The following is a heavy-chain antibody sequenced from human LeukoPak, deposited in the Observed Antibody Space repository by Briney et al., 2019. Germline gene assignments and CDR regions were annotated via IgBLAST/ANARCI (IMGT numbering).Heavy chain of an antibody. D-gene: IGHD3-10*01. Sequence: PSQTLSLTCTVSGGSISSGGYYWRWIRQHPGKGLEWIAYIYYSGSTYYNPSLKSRVTISVDTSKNQFSLKLSSVTAADTAVYYCARNPTYYYGSGSYDDAFDIWGQGTMVTVSS. CDR3: ARNPTYYYGSGSYDDAFDI. V-gene: IGHV4-31*03. CDR2: IYYSGST. CDR1: GGSISSGGYY. J-gene: IGHJ3*02.